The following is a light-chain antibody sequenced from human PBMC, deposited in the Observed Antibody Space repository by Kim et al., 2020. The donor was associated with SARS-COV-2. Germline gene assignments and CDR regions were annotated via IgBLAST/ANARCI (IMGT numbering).Light chain of an antibody. Sequence: DIQMTQSPSLLSASVGDTVTITCRASQGFSSWLAWYQQKPEKVLKPLIYAASSLQSGVPSRFSGSGSGTEFTLTINSLQPDDFATYYCQQYNNYPRTFGQGTRVEIK. CDR1: QGFSSW. CDR2: AAS. V-gene: IGKV1D-16*01. CDR3: QQYNNYPRT. J-gene: IGKJ1*01.